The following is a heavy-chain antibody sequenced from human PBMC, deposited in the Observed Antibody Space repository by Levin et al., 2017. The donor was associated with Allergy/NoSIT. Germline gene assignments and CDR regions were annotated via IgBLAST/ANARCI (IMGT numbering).Heavy chain of an antibody. J-gene: IGHJ4*02. CDR3: AKEAGTSGSFG. Sequence: GESLKISCEASGFIFSDYGMHWIRQAPGKGLEWVAVIAYDGTNQYYVDSVRGRFTISRDNSKNILFLEMNSLKTEDSGIYYCAKEAGTSGSFGWGQGTRVTVSS. CDR1: GFIFSDYG. V-gene: IGHV3-30*18. D-gene: IGHD3-10*01. CDR2: IAYDGTNQ.